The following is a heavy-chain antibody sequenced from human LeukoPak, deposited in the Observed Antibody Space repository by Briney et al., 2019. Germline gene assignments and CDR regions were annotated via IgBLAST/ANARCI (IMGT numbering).Heavy chain of an antibody. V-gene: IGHV3-7*01. CDR2: IKQDGSEK. J-gene: IGHJ6*02. CDR1: GFTFSSYW. D-gene: IGHD6-13*01. Sequence: GGSLRLSCAASGFTFSSYWMSWVRQAPGKGREWVANIKQDGSEKYYVDSVKGRFTISRDNAKNSLYLQMNSLRAEDTAVYYCARDRGYSSSWYVFYGMDVWGQGTTVTVSS. CDR3: ARDRGYSSSWYVFYGMDV.